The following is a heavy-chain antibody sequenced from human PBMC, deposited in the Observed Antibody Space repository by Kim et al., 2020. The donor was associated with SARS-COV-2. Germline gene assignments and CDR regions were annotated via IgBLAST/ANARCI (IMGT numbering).Heavy chain of an antibody. Sequence: GGSLRLSCAASGFTFSSCWMSWVRQAPGKGLEWVANIKQDGSEKYYVDSVKGRFTISRDNAKNSLYLQMNSQRAEDTAVYYCARDYYGSGSYSAFDYWGQGTLVTVSS. V-gene: IGHV3-7*03. D-gene: IGHD3-10*01. CDR1: GFTFSSCW. CDR3: ARDYYGSGSYSAFDY. J-gene: IGHJ4*02. CDR2: IKQDGSEK.